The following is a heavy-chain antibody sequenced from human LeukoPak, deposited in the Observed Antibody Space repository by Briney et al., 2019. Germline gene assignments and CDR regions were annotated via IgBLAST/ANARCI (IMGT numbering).Heavy chain of an antibody. CDR1: GFTVSNNY. CDR2: IYSDGST. D-gene: IGHD2-15*01. Sequence: GALRLSCAVTGFTVSNNYMSWVRQAPGKGLEWVAVIYSDGSTYYADSVKGRFTISRDNSKNTLYLQMNSLRAEDTAVYYCAKDILGGLYWYFDLWGRGTLVTVSS. CDR3: AKDILGGLYWYFDL. J-gene: IGHJ2*01. V-gene: IGHV3-53*01.